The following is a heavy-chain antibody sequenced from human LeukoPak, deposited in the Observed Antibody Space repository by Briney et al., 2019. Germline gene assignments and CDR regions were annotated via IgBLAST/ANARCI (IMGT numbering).Heavy chain of an antibody. V-gene: IGHV1-46*01. D-gene: IGHD2-15*01. CDR2: INPSGGST. Sequence: ASVKVSCKASGYTFTSYYMHWVRQAPGQGLEWMGIINPSGGSTSYAQKFQGRVAMTRDMSTSTVYMELSSLRSEGTAVYYCARGRCSGGSCSYYYYMDVWGKGTTVTVSS. J-gene: IGHJ6*03. CDR1: GYTFTSYY. CDR3: ARGRCSGGSCSYYYYMDV.